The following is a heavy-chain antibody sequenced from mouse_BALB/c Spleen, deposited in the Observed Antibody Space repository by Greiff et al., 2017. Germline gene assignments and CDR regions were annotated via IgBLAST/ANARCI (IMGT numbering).Heavy chain of an antibody. CDR1: GYTFTSYW. Sequence: QVQLQQSGAELAQPGASVKMSCKASGYTFTSYWMHWVKQRPGQGLEWIGYINPSTGYTEYNQKFKDKATLTADKSSSTAYMQLSSLTSEDSAVYYCARRGTANYAMDYWGQGTSVTVSS. V-gene: IGHV1-7*01. CDR2: INPSTGYT. CDR3: ARRGTANYAMDY. J-gene: IGHJ4*01. D-gene: IGHD1-2*01.